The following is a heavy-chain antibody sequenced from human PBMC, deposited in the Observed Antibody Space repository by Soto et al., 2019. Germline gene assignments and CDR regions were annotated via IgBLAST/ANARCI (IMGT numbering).Heavy chain of an antibody. CDR2: INAGNGNT. Sequence: ASVKVSSKASGYTFTSYAMHWVRQAPGQRLEWMGWINAGNGNTKYSQKFRGRVTITRDTSASTAYMELSSLRSEDTAVYYCARDPIGAGDAFDIWGQGTMVTVSS. CDR1: GYTFTSYA. CDR3: ARDPIGAGDAFDI. J-gene: IGHJ3*02. V-gene: IGHV1-3*01. D-gene: IGHD6-6*01.